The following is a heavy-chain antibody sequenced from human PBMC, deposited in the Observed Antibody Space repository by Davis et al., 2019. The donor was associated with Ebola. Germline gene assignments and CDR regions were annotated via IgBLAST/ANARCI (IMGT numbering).Heavy chain of an antibody. V-gene: IGHV1-46*01. J-gene: IGHJ6*03. D-gene: IGHD3-10*01. Sequence: ASVKVSCKASGYTFTSYYMHWVRQAPGQGLEWMGIINPSGGSTSYAQKFQGRVTMTRDTSTSTVYMELSSLRSEDTAVDYCAREGELLWFGELLFYYYYYMDVWGKGTTVTVSS. CDR2: INPSGGST. CDR3: AREGELLWFGELLFYYYYYMDV. CDR1: GYTFTSYY.